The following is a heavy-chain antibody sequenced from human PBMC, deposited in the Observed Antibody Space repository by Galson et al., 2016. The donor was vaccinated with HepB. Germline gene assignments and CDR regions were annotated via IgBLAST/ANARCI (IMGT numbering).Heavy chain of an antibody. D-gene: IGHD6-6*01. Sequence: SLRLSCAASGFTLTSYGMHWVRQAPGKGLAWVAVIWFDGSNKYYADSVKGRFTISRDNSKNTLYLQMNSLRAEDTAVYYCTLATRYDAFDIWGQGTLVTVSA. CDR1: GFTLTSYG. V-gene: IGHV3-33*01. CDR3: TLATRYDAFDI. J-gene: IGHJ3*02. CDR2: IWFDGSNK.